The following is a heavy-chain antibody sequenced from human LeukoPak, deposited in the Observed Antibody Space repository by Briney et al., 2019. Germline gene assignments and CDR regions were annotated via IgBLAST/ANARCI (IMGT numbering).Heavy chain of an antibody. D-gene: IGHD3-22*01. CDR2: ISGSGGST. V-gene: IGHV3-23*01. CDR1: GFTFSSYA. J-gene: IGHJ5*02. Sequence: GGSLRLSCAASGFTFSSYAMSWVRQAPGKGLEWVSAISGSGGSTYYADSVKGRFTISRDNSKNTLYLQMNSLRAEDTAVYYCAKAAITMIVVVTPNWFDPWGQRTLVTASS. CDR3: AKAAITMIVVVTPNWFDP.